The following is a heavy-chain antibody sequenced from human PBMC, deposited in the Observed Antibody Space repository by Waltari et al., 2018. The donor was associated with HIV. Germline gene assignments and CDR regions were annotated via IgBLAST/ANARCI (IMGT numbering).Heavy chain of an antibody. J-gene: IGHJ6*02. CDR2: IVVGSGNT. CDR1: GLTFNNFG. CDR3: AAAPFRGCCLSYYDLGTDV. Sequence: HMQLVQSGPEVKKPGTSVKVSCKAAGLTFNNFGMQWLRKARGQRLGGIGGIVVGSGNTFYTRRFQERVTISRDMSTGTAYMELSSLRSEDTAVYYCAAAPFRGCCLSYYDLGTDVWGQGTTVTVSS. D-gene: IGHD3-10*01. V-gene: IGHV1-58*02.